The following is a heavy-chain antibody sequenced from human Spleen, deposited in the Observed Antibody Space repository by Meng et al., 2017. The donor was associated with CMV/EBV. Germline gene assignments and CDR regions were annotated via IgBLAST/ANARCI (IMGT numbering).Heavy chain of an antibody. CDR1: GYSFTKFW. Sequence: SCKGSGYSFTKFWIAWVRQTPGKGLEWMGIVSPGDSDTRYSPSFEGQVTFSADKSISTAYLQWSSLKASDTAIYYCRRQSEEMVEAGYWGQGTLVTVSS. CDR3: RRQSEEMVEAGY. J-gene: IGHJ4*02. V-gene: IGHV5-51*01. D-gene: IGHD5-24*01. CDR2: VSPGDSDT.